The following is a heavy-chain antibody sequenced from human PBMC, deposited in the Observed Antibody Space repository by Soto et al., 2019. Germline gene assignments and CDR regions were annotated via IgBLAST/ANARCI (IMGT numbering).Heavy chain of an antibody. D-gene: IGHD6-19*01. V-gene: IGHV5-10-1*01. Sequence: GESLKISCKGSGYSFTSYWISWVRQMPGKGLEWIGRIDPSDSYTNYSPSFQGHVTISADKSISTAYLQWSSLKASDTAMYYCARQEHSSGWYWLYGMDVWGQGTTVTVSS. CDR2: IDPSDSYT. CDR3: ARQEHSSGWYWLYGMDV. CDR1: GYSFTSYW. J-gene: IGHJ6*02.